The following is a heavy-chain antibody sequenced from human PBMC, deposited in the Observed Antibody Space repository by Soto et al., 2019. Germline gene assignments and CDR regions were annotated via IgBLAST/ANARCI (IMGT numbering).Heavy chain of an antibody. CDR3: ARVRDHYGSGSRGFFDY. V-gene: IGHV3-33*08. J-gene: IGHJ4*02. CDR1: GFNFSSYG. Sequence: QVQLVEAGGGVVQPGRSLRISCAASGFNFSSYGMHWVRQAPGKGLEWVTVIWNDGSNKYYVDSVKGRFTVSRDNSKNTLYLQMDSLRAEDTALYYCARVRDHYGSGSRGFFDYWGQGTRVSVSS. CDR2: IWNDGSNK. D-gene: IGHD3-10*01.